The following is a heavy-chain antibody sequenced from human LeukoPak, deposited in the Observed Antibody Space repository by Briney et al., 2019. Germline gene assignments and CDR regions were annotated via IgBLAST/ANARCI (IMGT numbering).Heavy chain of an antibody. D-gene: IGHD2-15*01. J-gene: IGHJ4*02. CDR2: ISGVSSST. CDR3: AKDGEVGVPGYYFDY. Sequence: PGGSLRLSCAASGFTFSNFGMNWVRQAPGKGLEWVSFISGVSSSTYYADSVKGRFTISRANSKNMLFLQMNSLRADDTAVYYCAKDGEVGVPGYYFDYWGQGTLVTVSS. CDR1: GFTFSNFG. V-gene: IGHV3-23*01.